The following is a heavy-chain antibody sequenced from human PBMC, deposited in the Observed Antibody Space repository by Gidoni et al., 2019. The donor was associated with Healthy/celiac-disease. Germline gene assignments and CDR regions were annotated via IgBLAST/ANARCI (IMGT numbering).Heavy chain of an antibody. CDR1: GFTFSSDA. J-gene: IGHJ4*02. CDR2: ISGSGGST. V-gene: IGHV3-23*01. D-gene: IGHD5-18*01. CDR3: AKEKYSYGHGYFDY. Sequence: EVQLLESGGGWVQPGGSLRLSCAASGFTFSSDAMSWVRQAPGKGLEWVSAISGSGGSTYYADSVKGRFTISRDNSKNTLYLQRNSLRAEDTAVYYCAKEKYSYGHGYFDYWGQGTLVTVSS.